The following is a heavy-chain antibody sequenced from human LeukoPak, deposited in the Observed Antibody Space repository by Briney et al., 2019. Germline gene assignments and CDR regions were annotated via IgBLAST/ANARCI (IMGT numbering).Heavy chain of an antibody. CDR1: GYTFTSYY. J-gene: IGHJ4*02. CDR2: IYPNSGGT. Sequence: ASVKVSCKASGYTFTSYYMHWVRQAPGQGIEWMGWIYPNSGGTKYAQKFQGRVTMTRDMSTSTVYMELSSLRSEDTAVYYCAREAEMATIGYYFDYWGQGTLVTVSS. V-gene: IGHV1-2*02. D-gene: IGHD5-24*01. CDR3: AREAEMATIGYYFDY.